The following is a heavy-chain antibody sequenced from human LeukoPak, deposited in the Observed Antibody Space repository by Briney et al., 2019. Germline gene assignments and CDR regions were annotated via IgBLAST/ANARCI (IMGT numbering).Heavy chain of an antibody. Sequence: SETLSLTCTVSGGSISSYYWSWIRQPPGKGLEWVGYIYYSGSTNYNPSLKSRVTISVDTSKNQFSLKLSSVTAADTAVYYCARVGYYYYYGMDVWGQGTTVTVSS. CDR2: IYYSGST. D-gene: IGHD1-26*01. CDR1: GGSISSYY. CDR3: ARVGYYYYYGMDV. V-gene: IGHV4-59*01. J-gene: IGHJ6*02.